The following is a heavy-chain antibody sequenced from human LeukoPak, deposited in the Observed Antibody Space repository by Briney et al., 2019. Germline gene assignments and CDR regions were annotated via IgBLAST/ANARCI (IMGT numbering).Heavy chain of an antibody. V-gene: IGHV1-24*01. J-gene: IGHJ4*02. CDR1: GYTLTELS. Sequence: ASVKVSCKVSGYTLTELSMHWVRQAPGKGLERMGGFDPEDGETIYAQKFQGRVTMTEDTSTDTAYMELSSLRSEDTAVYYCATSSLSYYYDSSGYSFSFDYWGQGTLVTVSS. CDR3: ATSSLSYYYDSSGYSFSFDY. CDR2: FDPEDGET. D-gene: IGHD3-22*01.